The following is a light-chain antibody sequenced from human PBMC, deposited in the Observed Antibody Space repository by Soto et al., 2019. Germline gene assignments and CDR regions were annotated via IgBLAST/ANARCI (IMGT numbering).Light chain of an antibody. CDR2: GAS. Sequence: VVLMQSPDSLSLSPCERATLSCSPSQNFCSTYLAWYQQKRGQAPRFLIYGASSRATGIPDRCSGSGSGTDFTLTIIRLEPEDVAVYYCQQYDRTPTTFGQGTKVDIK. V-gene: IGKV3-20*01. CDR1: QNFCSTY. CDR3: QQYDRTPTT. J-gene: IGKJ1*01.